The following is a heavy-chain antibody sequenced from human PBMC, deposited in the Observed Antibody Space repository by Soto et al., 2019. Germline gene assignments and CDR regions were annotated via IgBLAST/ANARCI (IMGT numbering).Heavy chain of an antibody. CDR3: ARVLPGIAAAYDAFDV. Sequence: SETLSLTCNVSGSISTYYLMWIRQPPGKGLEWIGYISYSGTTNYSPSLENRVTISIDTSKKQLSLKLSSVTTADTAVYYCARVLPGIAAAYDAFDVWGQGTMVTVSS. CDR1: GSISTYY. V-gene: IGHV4-59*01. D-gene: IGHD6-13*01. J-gene: IGHJ3*01. CDR2: ISYSGTT.